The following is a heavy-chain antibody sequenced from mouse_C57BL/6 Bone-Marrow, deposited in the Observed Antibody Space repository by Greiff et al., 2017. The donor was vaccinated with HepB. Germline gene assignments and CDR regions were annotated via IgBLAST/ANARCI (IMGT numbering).Heavy chain of an antibody. CDR1: GYTFTSYG. D-gene: IGHD2-3*01. J-gene: IGHJ2*01. CDR3: AREADGYYDYFDY. CDR2: IYPRSGNT. V-gene: IGHV1-81*01. Sequence: QVQLQQSGAELARPGASVKLSCKASGYTFTSYGISWVKQRTGQGLEWIGEIYPRSGNTYYNEKFKGKATLTADKSSSTAYMELRSLTSEYSAVYFCAREADGYYDYFDYWGQGTTLTVSS.